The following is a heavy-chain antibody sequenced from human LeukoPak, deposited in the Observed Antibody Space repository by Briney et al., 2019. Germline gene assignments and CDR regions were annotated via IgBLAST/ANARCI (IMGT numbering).Heavy chain of an antibody. Sequence: GGSLRLSCAASGFTFSDYYMSWIRQAPGKGLEWVSYISTSSSYTNYADSVKGRFTISRDNAKNSLYLQMNSLSAEDTAVYYCASASDSSGYYYFDYWGQGTLVTVSS. V-gene: IGHV3-11*06. CDR3: ASASDSSGYYYFDY. J-gene: IGHJ4*02. CDR1: GFTFSDYY. CDR2: ISTSSSYT. D-gene: IGHD3-22*01.